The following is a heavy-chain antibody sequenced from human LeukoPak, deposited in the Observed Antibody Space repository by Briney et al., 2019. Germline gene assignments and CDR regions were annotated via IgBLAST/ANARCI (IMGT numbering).Heavy chain of an antibody. CDR2: IYYSGST. V-gene: IGHV4-59*01. Sequence: SETLSLTCTVSGGSISSYYWSWIRQPPGKGLEWIGYIYYSGSTNYNPSLKSRVTISVDTSKNQFSLKLSSVTAADTAVYYCARGRVEWELDYWGQGTLVTVSS. D-gene: IGHD1-26*01. J-gene: IGHJ4*02. CDR3: ARGRVEWELDY. CDR1: GGSISSYY.